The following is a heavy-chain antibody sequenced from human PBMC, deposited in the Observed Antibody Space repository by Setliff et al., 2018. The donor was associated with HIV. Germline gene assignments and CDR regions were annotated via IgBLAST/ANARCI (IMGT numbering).Heavy chain of an antibody. J-gene: IGHJ6*03. V-gene: IGHV4-39*01. CDR2: TANT. CDR1: GDSISTDNYH. D-gene: IGHD5-18*01. Sequence: PSETLSLTCTVSGDSISTDNYHWGWIRQPPGKGLEWIEHTANTDYNPSLKSRVTVSVDTSKNQLSLRLSSVTAADTAVYYCARRAALIKRYYYYYLDVWGKGTTVTVSS. CDR3: ARRAALIKRYYYYYLDV.